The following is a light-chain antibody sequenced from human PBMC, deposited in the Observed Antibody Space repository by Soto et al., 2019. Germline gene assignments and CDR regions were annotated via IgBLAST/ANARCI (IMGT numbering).Light chain of an antibody. Sequence: DIQMSQSPSTLSASVGDRVTITCRASQSITSSLAWYQQKPGKAPKLLIYKASSLESGVPSRFSGSGSGTEFTLSISSLQPDDFGNYYGQQYNSYPVSFGHGTRLEIK. J-gene: IGKJ5*01. CDR2: KAS. V-gene: IGKV1-5*03. CDR3: QQYNSYPVS. CDR1: QSITSS.